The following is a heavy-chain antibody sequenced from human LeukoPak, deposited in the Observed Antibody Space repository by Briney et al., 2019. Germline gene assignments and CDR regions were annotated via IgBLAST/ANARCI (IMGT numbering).Heavy chain of an antibody. CDR1: GGSISSYY. V-gene: IGHV4-4*09. CDR2: IYTSGST. CDR3: ARHPDPNDAFDI. Sequence: SETLSLTCTVSGGSISSYYLSWIRQPPGEGLEWIGYIYTSGSTNYNPSLKSRVTISADTSKNQFSLKLRSVTAADTAVYYCARHPDPNDAFDIWGQGTMVTVSS. J-gene: IGHJ3*02.